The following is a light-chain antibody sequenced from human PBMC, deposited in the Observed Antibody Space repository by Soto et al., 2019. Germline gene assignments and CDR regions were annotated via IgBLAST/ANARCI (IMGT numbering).Light chain of an antibody. CDR2: DAS. J-gene: IGKJ1*01. CDR3: QQYYSTPWT. Sequence: EIVLTQSTATLSLSPGERATLSRGPSQSVSSSYLAWYQQKPGLAPRLLIYDASSRATGIPDRFSGSGSGTDFTLTISSLQAEDVAVYYCQQYYSTPWTFGQGTKVDIK. CDR1: QSVSSSY. V-gene: IGKV3D-20*01.